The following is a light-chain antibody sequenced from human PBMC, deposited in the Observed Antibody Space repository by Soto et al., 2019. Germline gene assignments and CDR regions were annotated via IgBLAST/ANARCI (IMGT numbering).Light chain of an antibody. CDR2: DVS. Sequence: EIVLTQSPATLSLSPGERATLPCRASQSVSTSLAWYQQRPGQAPRLLIYDVSNRAAGVPARFSGSGSGTDFTLTISHLEHEDFAIYYWQYRSNWPRLTFGGGTTVQIK. J-gene: IGKJ4*01. CDR1: QSVSTS. V-gene: IGKV3-11*01. CDR3: QYRSNWPRLT.